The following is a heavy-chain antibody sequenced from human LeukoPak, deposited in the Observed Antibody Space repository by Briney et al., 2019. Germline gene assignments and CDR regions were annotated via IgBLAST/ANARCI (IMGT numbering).Heavy chain of an antibody. D-gene: IGHD4-17*01. CDR1: GFIFSGYA. V-gene: IGHV3-23*05. Sequence: GGSLRLSCAASGFIFSGYAMSWVRQAPGKGLECVSTIFKTGSTTYYADSVRGRFTISRDNSKNTLYLQMNSLRAEDTAVYYCAKPDDYGTTKDFQHWGQGTLVTVSS. CDR2: IFKTGSTT. CDR3: AKPDDYGTTKDFQH. J-gene: IGHJ1*01.